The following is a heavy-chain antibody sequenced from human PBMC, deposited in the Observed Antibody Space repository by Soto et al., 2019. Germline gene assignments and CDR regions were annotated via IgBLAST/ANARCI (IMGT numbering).Heavy chain of an antibody. CDR1: GFTFSSYA. CDR3: VKPGSYSYYFDY. V-gene: IGHV3-30-3*01. D-gene: IGHD1-26*01. CDR2: ISYDGSDK. J-gene: IGHJ4*02. Sequence: QPGGSLRLSCAASGFTFSSYAMHWVRQAPGKGLEWVALISYDGSDKDYADSVKGRFTISRDNSRNTLFLQMNSLRAEDTAVYYCVKPGSYSYYFDYWGQGTLVTVSS.